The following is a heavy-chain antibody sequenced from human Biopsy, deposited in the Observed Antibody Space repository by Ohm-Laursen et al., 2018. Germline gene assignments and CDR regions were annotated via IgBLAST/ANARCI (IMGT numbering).Heavy chain of an antibody. CDR2: ISWNSVGI. Sequence: SLRLSCTASGFIFDDYAMHWVRQAPGRGLEWVSGISWNSVGIGYADSVKGRFTISRDNAKNFLYLEMNNLRPEDTALYYCAKIHCSGGSCYPNAFDMWGHGTRVTVS. CDR3: AKIHCSGGSCYPNAFDM. J-gene: IGHJ3*02. CDR1: GFIFDDYA. V-gene: IGHV3-9*01. D-gene: IGHD2-15*01.